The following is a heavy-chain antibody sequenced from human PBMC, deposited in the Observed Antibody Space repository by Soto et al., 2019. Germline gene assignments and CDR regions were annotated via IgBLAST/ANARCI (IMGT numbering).Heavy chain of an antibody. CDR2: INPSGGST. V-gene: IGHV1-46*01. J-gene: IGHJ3*02. D-gene: IGHD3-16*01. CDR1: GYNFTSYY. Sequence: ASVKLSCKAYGYNFTSYYMHWVRQAPGQGLEWMGIINPSGGSTSYAQKFQGRVTMTRDTSTSTVYMELSSLRSEDTAVYYCARDFGEKSVIRAFDIWGQGTMVTVSS. CDR3: ARDFGEKSVIRAFDI.